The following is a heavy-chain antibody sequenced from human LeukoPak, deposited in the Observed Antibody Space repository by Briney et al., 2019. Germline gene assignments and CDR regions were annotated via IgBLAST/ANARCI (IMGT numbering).Heavy chain of an antibody. CDR3: AVPVLTIFGVVTNYYYYYGMDV. CDR1: GYTFIDYY. Sequence: ASVKVSCKTSGYTFIDYYIHWTRQAPGQGLEWMGGIIPIFGTANYAQKFQGRVTITADESTSTAYMELSSLRSEDTAVYYCAVPVLTIFGVVTNYYYYYGMDVWGQGTTVTVSS. CDR2: IIPIFGTA. J-gene: IGHJ6*02. D-gene: IGHD3-3*01. V-gene: IGHV1-69*13.